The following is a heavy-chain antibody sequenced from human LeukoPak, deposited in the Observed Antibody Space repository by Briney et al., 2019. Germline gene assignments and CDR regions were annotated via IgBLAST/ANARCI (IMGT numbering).Heavy chain of an antibody. D-gene: IGHD3-3*01. V-gene: IGHV4-39*01. J-gene: IGHJ4*02. CDR3: ARHRPGITIFGVVIALPYFDY. Sequence: PSETLSLTCTVSGGSISSSSYYWGWIRQPPGKGLEWIGSIYYSGSTYYNPSLKSRVTISVDTSKNQFSLKLSSVTAADTAVYYCARHRPGITIFGVVIALPYFDYWGQGTLVTVSS. CDR1: GGSISSSSYY. CDR2: IYYSGST.